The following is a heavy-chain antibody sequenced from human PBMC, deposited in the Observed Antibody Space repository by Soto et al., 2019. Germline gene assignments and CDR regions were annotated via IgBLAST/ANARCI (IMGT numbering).Heavy chain of an antibody. CDR3: AREGCSGGSCYPFFLLDN. CDR2: IWYDGSNK. D-gene: IGHD2-15*01. CDR1: GFTFSSYG. V-gene: IGHV3-33*01. J-gene: IGHJ4*02. Sequence: GGSLRLSCAASGFTFSSYGMHWVRQAPGKGLEWVAVIWYDGSNKYYADSVKGRFTISRDNSKNTLYLQMNSLRAEDTAVYYCAREGCSGGSCYPFFLLDNWGQGTLVTVSS.